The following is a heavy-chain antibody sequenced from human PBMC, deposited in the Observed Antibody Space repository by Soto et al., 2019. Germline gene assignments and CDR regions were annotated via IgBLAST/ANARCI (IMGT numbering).Heavy chain of an antibody. CDR2: ISYDGSDK. Sequence: QVQLVESGGGVVQPGRSLRLSCAASGFTFTNYGMHWVRQAPGEGLEWVAVISYDGSDKYYGDSVKGRFTISRDNSKNTVYLQMNSLGAEDTAVYYCAQAVATILGCAFDMGGQGTMVTVSS. CDR1: GFTFTNYG. CDR3: AQAVATILGCAFDM. J-gene: IGHJ3*02. V-gene: IGHV3-30*03. D-gene: IGHD5-12*01.